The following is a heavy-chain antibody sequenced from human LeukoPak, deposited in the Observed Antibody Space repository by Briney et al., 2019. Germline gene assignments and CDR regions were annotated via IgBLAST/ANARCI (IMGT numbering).Heavy chain of an antibody. CDR1: GFTFSNYG. J-gene: IGHJ4*02. Sequence: GGSLRLSCAASGFTFSNYGMHWVRQAPGQGLEWVAVIWYDGSNKYYADSVKGRFTISRDNSKNTLYLQMNSLRAEDTAVYYCARVRWELEPPDYWGQGTLVTVSS. CDR3: ARVRWELEPPDY. D-gene: IGHD1-26*01. CDR2: IWYDGSNK. V-gene: IGHV3-33*01.